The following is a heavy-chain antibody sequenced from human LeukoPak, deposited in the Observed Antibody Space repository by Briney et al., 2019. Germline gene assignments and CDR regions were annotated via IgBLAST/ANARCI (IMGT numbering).Heavy chain of an antibody. CDR2: INPSGGST. Sequence: ASVKVSCKASGYTFTNYYMHWVRQAPGQGLEWMGVINPSGGSTSYAQKFQGRVTMTRDTSTSTVYMELSSLRSEDTAVYHCARVLIGSYWYFDLWGRGTLVTVSS. J-gene: IGHJ2*01. D-gene: IGHD1-26*01. CDR3: ARVLIGSYWYFDL. CDR1: GYTFTNYY. V-gene: IGHV1-46*03.